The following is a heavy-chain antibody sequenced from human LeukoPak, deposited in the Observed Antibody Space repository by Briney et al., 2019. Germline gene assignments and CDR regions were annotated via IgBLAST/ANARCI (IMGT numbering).Heavy chain of an antibody. CDR2: TYSDGNT. CDR3: ARDLSYFDY. J-gene: IGHJ4*02. Sequence: GGSLRLSCAVPGFSVSSTYMTWVRQAPGKGLEWVSITYSDGNTYYAESVRGRFTVSRGYSKNTLYLQMKSLRVEDTAFYYCARDLSYFDYWGQGTLVTVSS. D-gene: IGHD2/OR15-2a*01. V-gene: IGHV3-53*01. CDR1: GFSVSSTY.